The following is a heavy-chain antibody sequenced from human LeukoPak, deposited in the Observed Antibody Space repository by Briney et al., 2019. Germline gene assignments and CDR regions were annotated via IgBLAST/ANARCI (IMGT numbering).Heavy chain of an antibody. J-gene: IGHJ4*02. Sequence: HSGGSLRLSCAASGFTFSSYTMNWVRQAPGKGLEWISCVSSSSGNIYYADSVKGRFTISRDNAKNSLYLQMNSLRDEDTAVYYCARDFRFAVDYWGQGTLVTVSS. V-gene: IGHV3-48*02. CDR2: VSSSSGNI. CDR1: GFTFSSYT. CDR3: ARDFRFAVDY.